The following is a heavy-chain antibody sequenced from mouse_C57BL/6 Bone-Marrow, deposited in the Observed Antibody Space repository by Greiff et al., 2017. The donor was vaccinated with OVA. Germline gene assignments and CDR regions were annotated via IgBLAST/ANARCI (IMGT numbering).Heavy chain of an antibody. CDR2: IRSKSNNYAT. CDR1: GFSFTTYA. V-gene: IGHV10-1*01. CDR3: VRHDDYYGSNFDY. D-gene: IGHD1-1*01. Sequence: EVHLVESGGGLVQPKGSLKLSCAASGFSFTTYAMNWVRQAPGKGLEWVARIRSKSNNYATYYADSVKDRFTISRDESESMLYLQMNNLKTEDTAMYYWVRHDDYYGSNFDYWGQGTTLTVSS. J-gene: IGHJ2*01.